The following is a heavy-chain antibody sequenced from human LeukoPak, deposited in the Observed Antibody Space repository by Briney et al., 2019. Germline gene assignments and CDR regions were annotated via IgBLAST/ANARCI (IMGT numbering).Heavy chain of an antibody. CDR2: INPSGGST. CDR3: ALRWYTQPLVYYYGMDV. Sequence: RASVKVSCKASGYTFTSYYMHWVRQAPGQGLEWMGIINPSGGSTSYAQKFQGRVTMTRDTSTSTVYMELSSLRSEDTAVYYCALRWYTQPLVYYYGMDVWGQGTTVTVSS. J-gene: IGHJ6*02. D-gene: IGHD4-17*01. CDR1: GYTFTSYY. V-gene: IGHV1-46*01.